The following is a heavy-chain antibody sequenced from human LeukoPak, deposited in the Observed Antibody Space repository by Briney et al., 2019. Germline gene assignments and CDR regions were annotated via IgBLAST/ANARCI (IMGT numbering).Heavy chain of an antibody. D-gene: IGHD6-19*01. CDR1: GFTFSSYW. J-gene: IGHJ5*02. CDR3: AREGSSGWYLPFNNWFDP. Sequence: GGSLRLSCAASGFTFSSYWMSWVRQAPGKGLEWVANIKQDGSEKYYVDSVKGRFTISRDNAKNSLYLQMNSLRAEDTAVYYCAREGSSGWYLPFNNWFDPWGQGTLVTVSP. CDR2: IKQDGSEK. V-gene: IGHV3-7*01.